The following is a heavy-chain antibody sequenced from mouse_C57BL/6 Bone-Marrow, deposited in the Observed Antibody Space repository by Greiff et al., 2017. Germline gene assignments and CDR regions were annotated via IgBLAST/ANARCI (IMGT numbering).Heavy chain of an antibody. J-gene: IGHJ2*01. Sequence: VQLQQSGAELVRPGASVTLSCKASGYTFTDYEMHWVKQTPVHGLEWIGAIDPDTGGTAYNQKFKGKAILTEDKSSSTAYMELRSLTSDDSSVYYCTKREWLLFDYWGQGTTLTVSS. D-gene: IGHD2-3*01. V-gene: IGHV1-15*01. CDR1: GYTFTDYE. CDR2: IDPDTGGT. CDR3: TKREWLLFDY.